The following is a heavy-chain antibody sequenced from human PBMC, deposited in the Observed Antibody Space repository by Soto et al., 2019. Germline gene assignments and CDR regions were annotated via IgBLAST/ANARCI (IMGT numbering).Heavy chain of an antibody. V-gene: IGHV4-31*03. D-gene: IGHD2-15*01. CDR3: ARDDLVTAFFDY. Sequence: SETLSLTCTVSGGSISNDDYYWSWIRQHPGKGLEWIGYIYYSGSTYYNPSLKSRVTISLDTSKNQFSLKLSSVTAADTAVYYCARDDLVTAFFDYWGQGTLVTVSS. CDR2: IYYSGST. CDR1: GGSISNDDYY. J-gene: IGHJ4*02.